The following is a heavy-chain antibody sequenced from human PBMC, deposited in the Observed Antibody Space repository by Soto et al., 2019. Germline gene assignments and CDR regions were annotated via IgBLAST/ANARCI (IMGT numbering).Heavy chain of an antibody. V-gene: IGHV1-8*01. CDR2: XXNXXXNT. J-gene: IGHJ4*02. Sequence: XSVKVSCKASGYTFTSYDINWVRQATGQGXXXXXXXXNXXXNTXXAKXXXXXXXTXXXNXXXTEYMEMRSLRSEDTAVYYCARGLLVDLDYWGQGTLVTVSS. D-gene: IGHD2-8*02. CDR3: ARGLLVDLDY. CDR1: GYTFTSYD.